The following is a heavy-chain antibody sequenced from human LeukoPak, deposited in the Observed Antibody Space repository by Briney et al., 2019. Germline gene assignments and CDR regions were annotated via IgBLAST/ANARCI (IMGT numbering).Heavy chain of an antibody. J-gene: IGHJ4*02. D-gene: IGHD3-10*01. CDR3: ARGSGSGSYYNGFDY. Sequence: SETLSLTCTVSGCTISSYYGSWIRQPPGKGLEWIGRIYTSGSTNYNPSLKSPVTMSVDTSKNQFSLKLSSVTAADTAVYYCARGSGSGSYYNGFDYWGQGTLVTVSS. V-gene: IGHV4-4*07. CDR2: IYTSGST. CDR1: GCTISSYY.